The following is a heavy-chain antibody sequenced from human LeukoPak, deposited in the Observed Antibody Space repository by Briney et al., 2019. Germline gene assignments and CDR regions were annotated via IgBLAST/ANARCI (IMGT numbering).Heavy chain of an antibody. CDR1: GFTFSSYS. Sequence: AGGSLRLSCAASGFTFSSYSMNWVRQPPGKGLEWIGEINHSGSTNYNPSLKSRVTISVDTSKNQFSLKLSSVTAADTAVYYCARDQRYTYYYDSSGYYGLRGAFDIWGQGTMVTVSS. CDR3: ARDQRYTYYYDSSGYYGLRGAFDI. CDR2: INHSGST. J-gene: IGHJ3*02. V-gene: IGHV4-34*01. D-gene: IGHD3-22*01.